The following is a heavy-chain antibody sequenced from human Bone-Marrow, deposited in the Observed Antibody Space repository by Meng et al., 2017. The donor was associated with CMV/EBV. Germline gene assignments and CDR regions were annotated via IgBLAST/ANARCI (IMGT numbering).Heavy chain of an antibody. CDR1: GFTFSSYE. V-gene: IGHV3-7*01. CDR3: ARAARRDWFDP. CDR2: IKQDGSEK. J-gene: IGHJ5*02. D-gene: IGHD6-6*01. Sequence: GGSLRLSCAASGFTFSSYEMNWVRQAPGKGLEWVTNIKQDGSEKYYVDSVKGRFTISRDNAKNTLYLQMNSLRAEDTAVYYCARAARRDWFDPWGQGTLVTFSS.